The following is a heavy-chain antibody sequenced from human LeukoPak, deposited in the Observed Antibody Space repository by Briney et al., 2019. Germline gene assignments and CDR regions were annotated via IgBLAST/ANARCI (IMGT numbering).Heavy chain of an antibody. Sequence: GGSLRLSCAASEFPFTNYAMSWVRQAPGKGLEWVSAISGSGGSTYYADSVKGRFTISRDNSKNTLYLQMNSLRAEDTAVYYCAKDRSGWFGESDYWGQGTLVTVSS. CDR3: AKDRSGWFGESDY. V-gene: IGHV3-23*01. D-gene: IGHD3-10*01. CDR1: EFPFTNYA. CDR2: ISGSGGST. J-gene: IGHJ4*02.